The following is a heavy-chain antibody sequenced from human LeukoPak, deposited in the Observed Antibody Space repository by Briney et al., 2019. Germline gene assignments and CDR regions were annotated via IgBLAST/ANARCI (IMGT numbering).Heavy chain of an antibody. CDR1: GYIFTTYW. V-gene: IGHV5-51*01. J-gene: IGHJ4*02. Sequence: GESLKISCKASGYIFTTYWIGWVRQMPGKGLEWMGIIYPGDSDTRYSPSFQGQVTISADKSISTAYLQWSSLKASDTAMYYCARPPTERDFDYWCQGTLVTVSS. CDR2: IYPGDSDT. CDR3: ARPPTERDFDY.